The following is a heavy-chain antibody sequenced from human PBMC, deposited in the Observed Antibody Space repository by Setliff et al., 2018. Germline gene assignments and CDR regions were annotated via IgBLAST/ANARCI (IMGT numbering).Heavy chain of an antibody. Sequence: PSETLSLTCTVSGGSISSSYWSWIRQPPGKGLEWIGYFYHSGSMNYNPSLKGRVTMSVDTSNNQLSLKLTSVSAADTAVYYCARAYYYGPGNSHKYYMDVWGKGTAVTVSS. D-gene: IGHD3-10*01. J-gene: IGHJ6*03. V-gene: IGHV4-4*09. CDR3: ARAYYYGPGNSHKYYMDV. CDR2: FYHSGSM. CDR1: GGSISSSY.